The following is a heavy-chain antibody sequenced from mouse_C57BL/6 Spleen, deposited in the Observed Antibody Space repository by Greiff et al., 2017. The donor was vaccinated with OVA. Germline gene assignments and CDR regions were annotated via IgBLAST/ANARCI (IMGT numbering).Heavy chain of an antibody. J-gene: IGHJ1*03. D-gene: IGHD1-1*01. CDR3: ARGVVSHWYFDV. CDR2: ISGGGGNT. CDR1: GFTFSSYT. V-gene: IGHV5-9*01. Sequence: DVKLVESGGGLVKPGGSLKLSCAASGFTFSSYTMSWVRQTPEKRLEWVATISGGGGNTYYPDSVKGRFTISRDNSKNTMYLQMSSLRSDDTALYYCARGVVSHWYFDVWGTGTTVTVSS.